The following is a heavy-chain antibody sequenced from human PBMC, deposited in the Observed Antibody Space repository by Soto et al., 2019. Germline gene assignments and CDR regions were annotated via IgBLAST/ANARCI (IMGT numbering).Heavy chain of an antibody. J-gene: IGHJ5*02. CDR1: KVSISSTYF. D-gene: IGHD2-15*01. V-gene: IGHV4-4*02. CDR2: IFHTGST. Sequence: SETLSLTCAVSKVSISSTYFWSWVRLPPGKGLEWIGEIFHTGSTYYNPSIQSRVTISIDKSKNQFSLKMDSVTASDTAIYYCACLTRRRVNWFDPLVQGTLFTFSS. CDR3: ACLTRRRVNWFDP.